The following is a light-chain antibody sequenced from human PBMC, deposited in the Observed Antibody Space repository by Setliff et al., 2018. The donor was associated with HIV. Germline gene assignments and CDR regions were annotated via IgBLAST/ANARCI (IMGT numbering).Light chain of an antibody. V-gene: IGLV2-14*01. CDR2: EVS. CDR3: SSYTSSSTLYYV. CDR1: SSDVGGYNY. Sequence: QSALTQPASVSGSPGQSITISCTGTSSDVGGYNYVSRYQQHPGKAPKLMIYEVSNRPSGVSNRFSGSKSGNTASLTISGLQAEDEADYYCSSYTSSSTLYYVFGTGTKVTVL. J-gene: IGLJ1*01.